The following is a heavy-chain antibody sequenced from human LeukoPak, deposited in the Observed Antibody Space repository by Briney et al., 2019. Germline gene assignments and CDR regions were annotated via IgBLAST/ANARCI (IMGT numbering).Heavy chain of an antibody. D-gene: IGHD3-10*01. CDR1: GFTFSNAW. CDR2: IKSKTDGGTT. J-gene: IGHJ6*04. CDR3: AKSHITMVRGSMDV. V-gene: IGHV3-15*01. Sequence: GGSLRLSCAASGFTFSNAWMSRVRQAPGKGVEWVGRIKSKTDGGTTDYAAPVKGRFTISRDDSKNTLYLQMNSLRAEDTAVYYCAKSHITMVRGSMDVWGKGTTVTVSS.